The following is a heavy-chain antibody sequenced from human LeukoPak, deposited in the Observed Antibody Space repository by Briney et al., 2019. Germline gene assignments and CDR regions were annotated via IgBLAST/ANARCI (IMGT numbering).Heavy chain of an antibody. D-gene: IGHD2/OR15-2a*01. CDR2: IYYSGST. J-gene: IGHJ4*02. CDR3: ARRSMANPFDY. CDR1: GGSISSSSYY. Sequence: SETLSLTCTVSGGSISSSSYYWGWIRQPPGKGLEWIGSIYYSGSTYYSPSLKSRVTISVDTSKNQFSLKLSSVTAADTAVYYCARRSMANPFDYWGQGTLVTVSS. V-gene: IGHV4-39*01.